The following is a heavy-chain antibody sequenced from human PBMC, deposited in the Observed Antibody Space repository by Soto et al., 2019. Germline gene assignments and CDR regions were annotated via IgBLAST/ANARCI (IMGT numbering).Heavy chain of an antibody. D-gene: IGHD4-4*01. CDR1: GGSVSGYY. J-gene: IGHJ4*02. CDR2: IYYSGST. V-gene: IGHV4-59*08. Sequence: SETLSLTCTVSGGSVSGYYWSWIRQSPGRGLEWIGYIYYSGSTKYKPSLKSRVTMSVDTSKNQFSLKLSSATAADTSVYYCARHSNRNYGLYYFDYWGLGALVTVSS. CDR3: ARHSNRNYGLYYFDY.